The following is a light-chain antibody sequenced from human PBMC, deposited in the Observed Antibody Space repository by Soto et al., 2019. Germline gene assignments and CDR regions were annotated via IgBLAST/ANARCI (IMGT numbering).Light chain of an antibody. J-gene: IGKJ4*01. CDR2: SAS. CDR3: QQLSRYPLT. Sequence: DLQMTQSPSTLPGSVGHRDRITCRASQTISSWLAWYQPKPGKAPDLLIYSASTLQSGVPSRFSGSGSETEFSLTIRALQPEDFATYYCQQLSRYPLTFGGGTKVDIK. CDR1: QTISSW. V-gene: IGKV1-9*01.